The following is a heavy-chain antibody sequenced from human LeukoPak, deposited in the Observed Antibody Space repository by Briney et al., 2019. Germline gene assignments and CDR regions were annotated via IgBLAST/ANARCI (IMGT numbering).Heavy chain of an antibody. J-gene: IGHJ4*02. CDR3: ARAGPYYFDN. Sequence: GGSLRLSCAASGFTFSSYAMHWVRQAPGKGLEWVAVISYDGSNKYYADSVKGRFTISRDNSKNTLYLQMNSLRAEDTAVYYCARAGPYYFDNWGQGTLVTVSS. CDR2: ISYDGSNK. D-gene: IGHD3-10*01. CDR1: GFTFSSYA. V-gene: IGHV3-30-3*01.